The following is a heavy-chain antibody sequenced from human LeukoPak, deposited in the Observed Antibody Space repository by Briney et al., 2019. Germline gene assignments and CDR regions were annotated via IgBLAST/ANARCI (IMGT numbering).Heavy chain of an antibody. CDR1: GGTFSSYA. Sequence: ASVKVSCKASGGTFSSYAISWVRQAPGQGLEWMGGIIPIFGTANYAQKFRGRVTITADKSTSTAYMELSSLRSEDPAVYYCAIAVAGFDAFDIWGQGTMVTVSS. J-gene: IGHJ3*02. CDR3: AIAVAGFDAFDI. V-gene: IGHV1-69*06. D-gene: IGHD6-19*01. CDR2: IIPIFGTA.